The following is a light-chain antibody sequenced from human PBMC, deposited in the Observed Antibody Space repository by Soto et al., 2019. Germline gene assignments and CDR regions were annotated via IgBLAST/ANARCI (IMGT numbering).Light chain of an antibody. Sequence: NFMLTQPHSVSESSGRTVTISCTRGSGSIASNYVHWYQQRPGSSPTTVIYEDNQRPSGVPDRFSGSIDSSSNSASLTISGLKTEDQADYYCQSYDSSSWVFGGGTKLTVL. CDR3: QSYDSSSWV. V-gene: IGLV6-57*01. CDR2: EDN. CDR1: SGSIASNY. J-gene: IGLJ3*02.